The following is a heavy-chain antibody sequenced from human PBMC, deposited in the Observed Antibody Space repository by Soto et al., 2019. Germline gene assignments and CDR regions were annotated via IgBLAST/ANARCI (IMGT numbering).Heavy chain of an antibody. Sequence: QVQLVESGGGVVQPGRSLRLSCAASGFTFSSYGMHWVRQAPGKGLEWVAVIWYDGSNKYYADSVKGRFTISRDNSKNTLYLHMNSLRAEDTAVYYCARVLGPTLLIWFGESDDAFDIWGQGTMVTVSS. CDR3: ARVLGPTLLIWFGESDDAFDI. CDR1: GFTFSSYG. D-gene: IGHD3-10*01. J-gene: IGHJ3*02. CDR2: IWYDGSNK. V-gene: IGHV3-33*01.